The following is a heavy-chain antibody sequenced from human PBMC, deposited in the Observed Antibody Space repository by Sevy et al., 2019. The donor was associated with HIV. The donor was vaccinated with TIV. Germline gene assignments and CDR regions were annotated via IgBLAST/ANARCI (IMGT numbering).Heavy chain of an antibody. J-gene: IGHJ4*02. CDR1: GFTFSSYS. CDR2: ISSSSSYI. V-gene: IGHV3-21*01. D-gene: IGHD6-19*01. Sequence: GGSLRLSCAASGFTFSSYSMNWVRQAPGKGLEWVSSISSSSSYIYYADSVKGRFTISRDNAKNSLYLQMNSPRAEDTAVYYCAREISGWYADYWGQGTLVTVSS. CDR3: AREISGWYADY.